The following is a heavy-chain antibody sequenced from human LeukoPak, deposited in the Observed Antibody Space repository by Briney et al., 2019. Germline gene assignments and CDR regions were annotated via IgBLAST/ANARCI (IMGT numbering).Heavy chain of an antibody. CDR1: GASISSGDYY. D-gene: IGHD5-18*01. CDR2: ISDSGIP. J-gene: IGHJ4*02. V-gene: IGHV4-30-4*01. Sequence: SETLSLTCTVSGASISSGDYYWTWIRQPPGEGLEWIGFISDSGIPYYNPSLKSRLTISLDTSKNQFPLRLYSLTAADTAVYYCARDRGYNYGPFDFWGQGNLVTVSS. CDR3: ARDRGYNYGPFDF.